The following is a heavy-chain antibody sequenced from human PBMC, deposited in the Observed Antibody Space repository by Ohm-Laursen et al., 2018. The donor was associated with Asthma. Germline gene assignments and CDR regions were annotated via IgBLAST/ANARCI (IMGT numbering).Heavy chain of an antibody. CDR1: GFTFSSYA. CDR2: ISYDGSNK. V-gene: IGHV3-30-3*01. D-gene: IGHD2-15*01. J-gene: IGHJ4*02. CDR3: ASTSSCSGGSCPLDY. Sequence: SLRLSCTASGFTFSSYAMHWVRQAPGKGLEWVAVISYDGSNKYYADSVKGRFTISRDNSKNTLYLQMNSLRAEDTAVYYCASTSSCSGGSCPLDYWGQGTLVTVSS.